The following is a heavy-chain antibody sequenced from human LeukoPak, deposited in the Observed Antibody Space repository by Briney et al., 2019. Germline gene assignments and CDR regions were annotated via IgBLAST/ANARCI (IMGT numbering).Heavy chain of an antibody. CDR2: IYYSGST. J-gene: IGHJ5*02. Sequence: KSSETLSLTCTVSGGSISSYYWSWIRQPPGKGLEWIGYIYYSGSTNYNPSLKSRVTISVDTSKNQFSLKLSSVTAADTAVYYCAREGYCSGGSCYEARFDPWGQGTLVTVSS. CDR3: AREGYCSGGSCYEARFDP. D-gene: IGHD2-15*01. CDR1: GGSISSYY. V-gene: IGHV4-59*01.